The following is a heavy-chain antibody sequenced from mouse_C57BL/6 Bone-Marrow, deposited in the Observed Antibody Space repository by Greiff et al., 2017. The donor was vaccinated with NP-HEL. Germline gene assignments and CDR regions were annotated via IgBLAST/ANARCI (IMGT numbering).Heavy chain of an antibody. CDR2: IYPRSGNT. CDR1: GYTFTSYG. Sequence: VQLQQSGAELARPGASVKLSCKASGYTFTSYGISWVKQRTGQGLEWIGEIYPRSGNTYYNEKFKGKATLTADKSSSTAYMELRSLTSEDSAVYFCASGGRTSHFGDWGHGTTLTVSS. V-gene: IGHV1-81*01. J-gene: IGHJ2*01. CDR3: ASGGRTSHFGD.